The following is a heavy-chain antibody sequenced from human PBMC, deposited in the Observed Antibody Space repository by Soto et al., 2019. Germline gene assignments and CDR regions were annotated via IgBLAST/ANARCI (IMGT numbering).Heavy chain of an antibody. CDR2: INPNSGGT. Sequence: ASVKVSCKASGYTFTGYYMHWVRQAPGQGLEWMGWINPNSGGTNYAQKFQGRVTMTRDTSISTAYMELSRLRSDDTAVYYCARGHVTIFGVVIIPYYYYGMDVWGRGTTVTVSS. CDR3: ARGHVTIFGVVIIPYYYYGMDV. V-gene: IGHV1-2*02. D-gene: IGHD3-3*01. CDR1: GYTFTGYY. J-gene: IGHJ6*02.